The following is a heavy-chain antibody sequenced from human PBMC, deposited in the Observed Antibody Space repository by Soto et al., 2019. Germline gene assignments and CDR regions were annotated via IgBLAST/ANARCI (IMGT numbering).Heavy chain of an antibody. CDR3: ARSMGYDFWSGYYKAFDY. D-gene: IGHD3-3*01. CDR1: GYTFTSYG. V-gene: IGHV1-18*04. CDR2: ISAYNGNT. J-gene: IGHJ4*02. Sequence: QVQLVQSGAEVKKPGASVKVSCKASGYTFTSYGISWVRQAPGQGLEWMGWISAYNGNTNYAQKLQGRVTITTDTTTSTAYMELRSLRSDSTAVYYFARSMGYDFWSGYYKAFDYWGQGTLVTVSS.